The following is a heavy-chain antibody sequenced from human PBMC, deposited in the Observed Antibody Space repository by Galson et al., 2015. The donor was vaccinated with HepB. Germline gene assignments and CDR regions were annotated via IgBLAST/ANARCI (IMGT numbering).Heavy chain of an antibody. J-gene: IGHJ6*02. CDR2: ITPIFGRA. CDR1: GGTFSSYG. CDR3: AVSIVVTEYQHGLDV. V-gene: IGHV1-69*13. D-gene: IGHD3-22*01. Sequence: SVKVSCKASGGTFSSYGINWVRQAPGQGLEWMGGITPIFGRANYAQKYQGRATITADDSTSTAYMELSSLRSEDTAVYYCAVSIVVTEYQHGLDVWGQGTTVTVSS.